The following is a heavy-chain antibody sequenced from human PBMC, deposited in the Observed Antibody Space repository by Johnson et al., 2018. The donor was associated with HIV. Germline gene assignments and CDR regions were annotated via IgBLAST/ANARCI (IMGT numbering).Heavy chain of an antibody. J-gene: IGHJ3*01. V-gene: IGHV3-74*02. CDR1: GFIFSDYG. D-gene: IGHD3-16*01. CDR3: VRTSCTGARCLGYDPFDV. Sequence: MLLVESGGGVIQPGRSLRLSCAASGFIFSDYGMHWVRQAPGKGLVWVSRINGDGSRTSYADSVKGRFTIARDNAKNTLFLEMKSLRAEDTAVYYCVRTSCTGARCLGYDPFDVWGQGTMVTVSS. CDR2: INGDGSRT.